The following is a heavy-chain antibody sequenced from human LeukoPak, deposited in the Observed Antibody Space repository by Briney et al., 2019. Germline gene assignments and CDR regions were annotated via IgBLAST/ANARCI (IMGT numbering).Heavy chain of an antibody. J-gene: IGHJ4*02. CDR3: AIRTPVDIVATLGERVKKGLDY. CDR1: GYTFTSYD. V-gene: IGHV1-8*01. D-gene: IGHD5-12*01. Sequence: ASVKVSCKASGYTFTSYDINWLRQATGQGLEWMGWMNPNSGNTGYAQKFQGRVTMTRNTSMSTAYMEVSSLRSEDTAVYYCAIRTPVDIVATLGERVKKGLDYWGQGALGTVSS. CDR2: MNPNSGNT.